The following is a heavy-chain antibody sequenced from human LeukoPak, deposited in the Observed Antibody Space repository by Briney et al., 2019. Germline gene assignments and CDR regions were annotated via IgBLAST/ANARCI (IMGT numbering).Heavy chain of an antibody. J-gene: IGHJ4*02. CDR2: IYPGDSDT. CDR1: GYSFTIYW. D-gene: IGHD1-26*01. V-gene: IGHV5-51*01. Sequence: GESLKISCKGSGYSFTIYWIGWVRQMPGKGLEWMGIIYPGDSDTRYSPSFQGQVTISADKSISTAYLQWSSLKASDTAMYYCARHFYPWELGSPLDYWGQGTLVTVSS. CDR3: ARHFYPWELGSPLDY.